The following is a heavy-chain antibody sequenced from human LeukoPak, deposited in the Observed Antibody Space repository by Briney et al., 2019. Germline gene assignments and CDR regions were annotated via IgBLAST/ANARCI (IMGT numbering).Heavy chain of an antibody. CDR2: IYSGGNT. J-gene: IGHJ3*02. CDR1: GFTVSSNY. CDR3: ARDTGVKPASDAFDI. V-gene: IGHV3-66*01. D-gene: IGHD2-15*01. Sequence: GGSLRVSCAASGFTVSSNYMSWVRQAPGKGLEWVSVIYSGGNTYYGDSVKGRFTISRDNSKNTLYLQMNSLRAEDTAVYYCARDTGVKPASDAFDIWAQGTMVTVSS.